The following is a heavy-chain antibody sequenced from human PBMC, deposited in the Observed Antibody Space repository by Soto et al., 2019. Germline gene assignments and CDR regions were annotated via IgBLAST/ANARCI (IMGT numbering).Heavy chain of an antibody. CDR3: AMRVAGDYGDYYWFDP. CDR1: GGTFSSYT. J-gene: IGHJ5*02. Sequence: ASVKVSCKASGGTFSSYTISWVRQAPGQGLEWMGRIIPILGIANYAQKFQGRVTITADKSTSTAYMELSSLRSEDTAVYYCAMRVAGDYGDYYWFDPWGQGTLVTVSS. CDR2: IIPILGIA. D-gene: IGHD4-17*01. V-gene: IGHV1-69*02.